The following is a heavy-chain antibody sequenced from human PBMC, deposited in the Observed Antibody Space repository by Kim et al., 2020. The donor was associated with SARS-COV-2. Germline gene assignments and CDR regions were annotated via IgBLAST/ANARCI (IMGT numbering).Heavy chain of an antibody. CDR3: ACVGRDSNLAHYYFGL. CDR2: VYTSGST. J-gene: IGHJ6*01. D-gene: IGHD3-10*01. Sequence: SETLSLTCTVSGGSISSYYWSWIRQPAGKGLERIGRVYTSGSTNSNHSLKSRVTMSVDTSKNQFSLTLSSVTAAVTAVYYCACVGRDSNLAHYYFGL. CDR1: GGSISSYY. V-gene: IGHV4-4*07.